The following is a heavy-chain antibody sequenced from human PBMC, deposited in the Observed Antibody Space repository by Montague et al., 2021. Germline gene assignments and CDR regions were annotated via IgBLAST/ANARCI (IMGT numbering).Heavy chain of an antibody. CDR3: VRDPHSLDF. J-gene: IGHJ4*02. CDR2: IHKSGHTT. V-gene: IGHV3-48*02. CDR1: GFTFEDYS. Sequence: SLRLSCAASGFTFEDYSMNWVRQTPEKGLEWVAYIHKSGHTTHQADFVEGRFTISRDNAKNSLFLETNDLRDDDTAIYYCVRDPHSLDFWGQGVLVTVSS. D-gene: IGHD1-26*01.